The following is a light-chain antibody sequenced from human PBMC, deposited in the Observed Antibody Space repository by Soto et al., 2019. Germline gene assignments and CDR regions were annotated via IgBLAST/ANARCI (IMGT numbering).Light chain of an antibody. CDR2: GAS. J-gene: IGKJ1*01. CDR3: QQYNNWPWT. Sequence: EIVMTQSPATLSVSPGERATLSCRASQSVSSNLAWYQKKPGQAPRLLIYGASTRATSVPARFTGSGSGTEFSLTVSSLQSEDFAVYDCQQYNNWPWTFGQGSKVEIK. CDR1: QSVSSN. V-gene: IGKV3-15*01.